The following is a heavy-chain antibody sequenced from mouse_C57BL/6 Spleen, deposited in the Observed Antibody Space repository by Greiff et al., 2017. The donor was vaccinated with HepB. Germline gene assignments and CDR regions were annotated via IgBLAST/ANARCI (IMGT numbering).Heavy chain of an antibody. CDR2: IYPGDGDT. Sequence: VQGVESGAELVKPGASVKISCKASGYAFSSYWMNWVKQRPGKGLEWIGQIYPGDGDTNYNGKFKGKATLTADKSSSAAYMQLSSLTSEDSAVYFCARSSNYYAMDYWGQGTSVTVSS. V-gene: IGHV1-80*01. D-gene: IGHD2-5*01. CDR3: ARSSNYYAMDY. J-gene: IGHJ4*01. CDR1: GYAFSSYW.